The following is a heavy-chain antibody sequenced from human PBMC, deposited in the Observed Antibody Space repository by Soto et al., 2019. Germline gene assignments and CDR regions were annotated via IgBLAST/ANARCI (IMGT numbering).Heavy chain of an antibody. Sequence: QVQLVQSGTEVKQPGTSVKVSCMASGYSFARYFIHWVRQAPGQGLEWMAILNPDDGATGYAQNLLSRVTVTSDSSTTTVYMELSSLTSDDTAVYYCARRTCTPADCFVNWYDPWGQGTLVIVSS. CDR3: ARRTCTPADCFVNWYDP. V-gene: IGHV1-46*03. D-gene: IGHD2-21*02. CDR2: LNPDDGAT. J-gene: IGHJ5*02. CDR1: GYSFARYF.